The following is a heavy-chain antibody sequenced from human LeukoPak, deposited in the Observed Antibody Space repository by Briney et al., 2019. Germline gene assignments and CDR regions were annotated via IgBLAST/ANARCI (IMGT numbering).Heavy chain of an antibody. J-gene: IGHJ3*02. CDR1: GGTFSSYA. D-gene: IGHD2-2*02. CDR3: ARERLGYCSSTSCYMGHDGSHDAFDI. CDR2: IIPIFGTA. Sequence: ASVKVSCKASGGTFSSYAISWVRQAPGQGLEWMGGIIPIFGTANYAQKFQGRVTITADESTSTAYMELSSLRSEDTAVYYCARERLGYCSSTSCYMGHDGSHDAFDIWGQGTMVTVSS. V-gene: IGHV1-69*13.